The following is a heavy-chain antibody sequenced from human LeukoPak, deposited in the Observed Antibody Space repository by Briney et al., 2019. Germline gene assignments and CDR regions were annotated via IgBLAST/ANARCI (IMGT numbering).Heavy chain of an antibody. Sequence: ASVKVSCKASGYTFTSYGINWMRQAPGQGLEWMGWISGYNGNTNYAQKFQGRVTMTTDTSTNTAYMELRSLRSDDTAVYYCARDRDGSGWYEYFQHWGQGTLVTVSS. CDR3: ARDRDGSGWYEYFQH. CDR2: ISGYNGNT. CDR1: GYTFTSYG. D-gene: IGHD6-19*01. V-gene: IGHV1-18*01. J-gene: IGHJ1*01.